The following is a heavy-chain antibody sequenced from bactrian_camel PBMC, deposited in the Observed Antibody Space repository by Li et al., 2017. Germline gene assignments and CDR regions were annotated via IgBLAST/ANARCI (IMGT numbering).Heavy chain of an antibody. J-gene: IGHJ4*01. CDR1: GFTFSSYA. D-gene: IGHD1*01. V-gene: IGHV3S2*01. CDR2: IYCYGSNT. Sequence: VQLVESGGGLVQPGGSLRLSCAASGFTFSSYAMSWVRLAPGKGLDWVSGIYCYGSNTYYADSVKGRFTISIDNSKNTRYLQMNSLRADDSAMYYCAIGLFADFGLGLGTQVTVS.